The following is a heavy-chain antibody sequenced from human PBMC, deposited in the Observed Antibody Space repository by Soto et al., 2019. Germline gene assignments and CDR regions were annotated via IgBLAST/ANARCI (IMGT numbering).Heavy chain of an antibody. CDR2: IYSGGST. V-gene: IGHV3-53*01. CDR3: ARVIRSSWYFDY. Sequence: GGSLRLSCAASGFTFSSYAMSWVRQAPGKGLEWVSVIYSGGSTYYADSVKGRFTISRDNSKNTLYLQMNSLRAEDTAVYYCARVIRSSWYFDYWGQGTLVTVSS. D-gene: IGHD6-13*01. J-gene: IGHJ4*02. CDR1: GFTFSSYA.